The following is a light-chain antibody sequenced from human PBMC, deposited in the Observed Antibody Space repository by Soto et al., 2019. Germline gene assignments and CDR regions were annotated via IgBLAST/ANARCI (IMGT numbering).Light chain of an antibody. J-gene: IGKJ2*01. CDR3: QQYYNSYT. CDR2: WAS. CDR1: QNVLYNPNNKNY. Sequence: DIVMTQSPDSLAASLGERATINCKSSQNVLYNPNNKNYLAWYQHKPGQPPKLLVYWASTRASVVPDRFSGSGSGTDFTLTISSLQAEDVAVYYCQQYYNSYTFGQGNKVEIK. V-gene: IGKV4-1*01.